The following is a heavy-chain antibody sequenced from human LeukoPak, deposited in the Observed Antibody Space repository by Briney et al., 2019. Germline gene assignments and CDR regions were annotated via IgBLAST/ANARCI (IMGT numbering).Heavy chain of an antibody. J-gene: IGHJ6*03. V-gene: IGHV4-34*01. Sequence: SETLSLTCAVYGGAFSGYYWSWIRQPPGKGLEWIGEINHSGSTNYNPSLKRRVTISVDTSKQQFSLKLSSVTAADTAVYYCARRGWLRKVLYSMDVWGKGTTVTISS. D-gene: IGHD5-12*01. CDR2: INHSGST. CDR3: ARRGWLRKVLYSMDV. CDR1: GGAFSGYY.